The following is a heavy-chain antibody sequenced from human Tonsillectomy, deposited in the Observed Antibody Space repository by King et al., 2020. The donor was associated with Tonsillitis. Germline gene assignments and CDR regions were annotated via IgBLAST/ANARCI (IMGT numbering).Heavy chain of an antibody. CDR1: GDTFSGHH. D-gene: IGHD3-22*01. Sequence: QLVQSGAEVRKPGASVSVSCKASGDTFSGHHVHWVRQAPGQGLEWLGWINPDRGDTNYEANFQCRVTMTVTKDTSIGTAYMGLSSLRPDDTAVYYCATSALVSGSSDNSAYRYFRHWGQGSLVTVSS. CDR2: INPDRGDT. CDR3: ATSALVSGSSDNSAYRYFRH. J-gene: IGHJ1*01. V-gene: IGHV1-2*02.